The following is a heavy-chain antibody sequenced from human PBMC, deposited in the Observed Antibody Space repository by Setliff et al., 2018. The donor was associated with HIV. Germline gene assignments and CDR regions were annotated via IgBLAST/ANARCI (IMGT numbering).Heavy chain of an antibody. CDR1: GASISNSNSY. V-gene: IGHV4-39*01. CDR2: VYQSGST. J-gene: IGHJ3*02. D-gene: IGHD4-17*01. CDR3: ARHYGGNLDAFDI. Sequence: PSETLSLTCTVYGASISNSNSYWGWIRQPPGKRLEWLGSVYQSGSTSYNPSLSSRLTISVDTSKNQVSLRLSSVTAADTAVYYCARHYGGNLDAFDIWGLGTMVTVSS.